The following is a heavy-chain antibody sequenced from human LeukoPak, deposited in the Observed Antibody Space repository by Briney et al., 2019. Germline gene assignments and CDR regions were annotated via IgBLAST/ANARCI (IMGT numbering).Heavy chain of an antibody. CDR2: ISYDGSNK. CDR3: AKDVDI. CDR1: GFTFSSYG. Sequence: GGSLRPSCAASGFTFSSYGMHWVRQAPGKGLEWVAVISYDGSNKYYADSVKGRFTISRDNSKNTLYLQMNSLRAEDTAVYYCAKDVDIWGQGTMVTVSS. J-gene: IGHJ3*02. V-gene: IGHV3-30*18.